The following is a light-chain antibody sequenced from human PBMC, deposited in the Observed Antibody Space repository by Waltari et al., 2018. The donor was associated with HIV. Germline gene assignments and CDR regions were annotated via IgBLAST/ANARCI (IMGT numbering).Light chain of an antibody. CDR1: QSVSSN. Sequence: ATLSCRARQSVSSNLAWYKQNPGQAPRLLLYGASTSATGVPARISSSGSETEFTLTINGLQSEDYAVYYCQQYNTWRPWTFGQGTKVEIK. J-gene: IGKJ1*01. CDR3: QQYNTWRPWT. CDR2: GAS. V-gene: IGKV3-15*01.